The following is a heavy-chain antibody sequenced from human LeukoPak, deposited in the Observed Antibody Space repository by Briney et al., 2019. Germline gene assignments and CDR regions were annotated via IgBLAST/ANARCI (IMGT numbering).Heavy chain of an antibody. V-gene: IGHV4-61*10. Sequence: SQTLSLTCTVSGGSISSGSYYWSWIRQPAGKGLEWIGYIYYSGSTNYNPSLKSRVTISVDTSKNQFSLKLSSVTAADTAVYYCARVLAYCGGDCPYYYYYYMDVWGKGTTVTVSS. CDR3: ARVLAYCGGDCPYYYYYYMDV. CDR2: IYYSGST. D-gene: IGHD2-21*01. J-gene: IGHJ6*03. CDR1: GGSISSGSYY.